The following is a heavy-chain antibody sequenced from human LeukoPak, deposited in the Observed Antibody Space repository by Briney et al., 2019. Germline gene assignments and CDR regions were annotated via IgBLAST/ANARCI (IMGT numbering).Heavy chain of an antibody. J-gene: IGHJ3*02. D-gene: IGHD2-15*01. CDR3: ATDYCSGGSCFLLDAFDI. Sequence: GRSLRLSCAASGFTFSSYGMHGVRQAPGKGLEWVEVISYDGSNKYYADSVTGRFTISRDNSKNTLYLQMNSLRAEDTAVYYCATDYCSGGSCFLLDAFDIWGQGPMVTVSS. CDR1: GFTFSSYG. CDR2: ISYDGSNK. V-gene: IGHV3-30*03.